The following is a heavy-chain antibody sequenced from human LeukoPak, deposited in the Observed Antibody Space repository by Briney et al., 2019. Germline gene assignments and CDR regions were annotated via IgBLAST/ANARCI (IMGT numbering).Heavy chain of an antibody. CDR1: GYTFISYD. CDR2: MNPNSGHT. CDR3: ARNYYGSGGDY. D-gene: IGHD3-10*01. J-gene: IGHJ4*02. V-gene: IGHV1-8*01. Sequence: ASVTVSCKASGYTFISYDINWVRQATGQGLEWLAWMNPNSGHTGYAQKFQGRITITRNTSISTAYMELSSLRSEDTAVYYCARNYYGSGGDYWGQGTLVTVSS.